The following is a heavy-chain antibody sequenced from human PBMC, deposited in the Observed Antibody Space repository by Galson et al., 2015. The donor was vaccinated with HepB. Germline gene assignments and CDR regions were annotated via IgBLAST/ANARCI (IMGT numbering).Heavy chain of an antibody. CDR1: GFTFSSYG. J-gene: IGHJ4*02. CDR2: ISYDGSNK. D-gene: IGHD6-19*01. Sequence: SLRLSCAASGFTFSSYGMHWARQAPGKGLEWVAVISYDGSNKYYADSVKGRFTISRDNSKNTLYLQMNSLRAEDTAVYYCAKDYSSGWYGTSYWGQGTLVTVSS. V-gene: IGHV3-30*18. CDR3: AKDYSSGWYGTSY.